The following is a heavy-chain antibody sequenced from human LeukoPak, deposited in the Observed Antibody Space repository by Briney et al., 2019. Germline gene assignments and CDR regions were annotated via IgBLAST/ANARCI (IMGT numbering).Heavy chain of an antibody. Sequence: ASVKVSCKASGYTFTSYDINWVRQATGQGLEWMGWMNPNSGNTGYAQKFQGRVTMTRNTSISTAYMELSSLRAEDTAVYYCAKAADYYGSGSYYNPGPFDYWGQGTLVTVSS. V-gene: IGHV1-8*01. D-gene: IGHD3-10*01. CDR1: GYTFTSYD. J-gene: IGHJ4*02. CDR3: AKAADYYGSGSYYNPGPFDY. CDR2: MNPNSGNT.